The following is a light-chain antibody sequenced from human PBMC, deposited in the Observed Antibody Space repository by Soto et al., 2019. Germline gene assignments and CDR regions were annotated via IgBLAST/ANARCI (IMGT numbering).Light chain of an antibody. CDR1: QSVSSSY. J-gene: IGKJ1*01. V-gene: IGKV3-20*01. CDR2: GAS. Sequence: IVLTQSPGTLSLSPWERATLSCRASQSVSSSYLAWYQQKPGQAPRPLIYGASNRATGIPDRFSGSGSGTDFTLTISRLEPEDFAVYYCQQYGSSGTFGQGTRWIS. CDR3: QQYGSSGT.